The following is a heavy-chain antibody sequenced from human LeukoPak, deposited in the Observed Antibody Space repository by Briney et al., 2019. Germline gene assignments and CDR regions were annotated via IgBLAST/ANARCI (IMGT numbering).Heavy chain of an antibody. J-gene: IGHJ6*02. CDR2: IKQDGSEK. V-gene: IGHV3-7*01. Sequence: GGSLRLSCAASGFTFSSYWMSWVRQAPGKGLEWVANIKQDGSEKYYVDSVKGRFTISRDNAKNSLYLQMNSLRAEDTAVYYCARDSSSWYFINYYYGMDVWGQGTTVTVSS. D-gene: IGHD6-13*01. CDR3: ARDSSSWYFINYYYGMDV. CDR1: GFTFSSYW.